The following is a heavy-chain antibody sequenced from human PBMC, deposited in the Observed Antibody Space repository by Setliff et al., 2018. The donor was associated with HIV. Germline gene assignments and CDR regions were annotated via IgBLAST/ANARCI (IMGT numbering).Heavy chain of an antibody. Sequence: SETLSLTCTVPGGSISSGSYFWNWIRQPAGKGLEWIGRIYSSGITNYNPSLKSRLTISLDTSKTQFSRQVTSVTAAATAVDYCARHRDPPGTSWIYDYYYMDLWGEGTTVTVSS. CDR1: GGSISSGSYF. J-gene: IGHJ6*03. CDR2: IYSSGIT. CDR3: ARHRDPPGTSWIYDYYYMDL. D-gene: IGHD6-13*01. V-gene: IGHV4-61*02.